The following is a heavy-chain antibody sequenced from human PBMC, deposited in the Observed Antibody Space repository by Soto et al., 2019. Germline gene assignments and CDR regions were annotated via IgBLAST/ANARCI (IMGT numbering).Heavy chain of an antibody. D-gene: IGHD6-19*01. Sequence: SETLSLTCTASGAALSSGGYFYTWVRQPPGKGLEWLGYIYYSGGTNYNPSLKSRVTISPDKSKSQFSLRLISVTAADTAVYYCTREQSDDNYFDPWGQGTLVTVSS. CDR2: IYYSGGT. CDR1: GAALSSGGYF. CDR3: TREQSDDNYFDP. J-gene: IGHJ5*02. V-gene: IGHV4-61*08.